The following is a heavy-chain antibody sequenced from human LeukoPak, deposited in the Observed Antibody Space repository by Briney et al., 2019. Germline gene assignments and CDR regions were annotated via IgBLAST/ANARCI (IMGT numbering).Heavy chain of an antibody. CDR3: TRKEAPTYHYGSGSNPFDY. D-gene: IGHD3-10*01. CDR1: GFTFGDYA. J-gene: IGHJ4*02. Sequence: GGSLRLSCTASGFTFGDYAMSWVRRAPGKGLEWVGFIRSKAYGGTTEYAASVKGRFTISRDDSKSIAYLQMNSLKTEDTAVYYCTRKEAPTYHYGSGSNPFDYWGQGTLVTVSS. V-gene: IGHV3-49*04. CDR2: IRSKAYGGTT.